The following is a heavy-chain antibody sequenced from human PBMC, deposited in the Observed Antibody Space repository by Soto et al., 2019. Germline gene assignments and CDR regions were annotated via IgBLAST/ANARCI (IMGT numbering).Heavy chain of an antibody. J-gene: IGHJ4*02. V-gene: IGHV1-18*01. CDR1: GYTFTNYG. CDR3: ARVGTYCTGNSCFDY. D-gene: IGHD2-8*02. CDR2: MSAYNGNA. Sequence: ASVKVSCKASGYTFTNYGISWVRQAPGQGLEWMGWMSAYNGNADFAQNLQDRVTMTADTSTRIAYMELRSLTSDDTAVYYCARVGTYCTGNSCFDYWGQGTQGTVSS.